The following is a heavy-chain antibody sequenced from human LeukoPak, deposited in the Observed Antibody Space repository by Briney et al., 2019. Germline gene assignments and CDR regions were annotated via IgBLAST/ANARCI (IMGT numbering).Heavy chain of an antibody. CDR1: RFTFSSYS. D-gene: IGHD3-16*01. CDR3: ARSMAATEGDFQH. CDR2: ISSSSSTI. V-gene: IGHV3-48*04. Sequence: GGSLRLSCAASRFTFSSYSMNWVRQAPGKGLEWVSYISSSSSTIYYADSVKGRFTISRDNAKNSLYLQVNSLRAEDTAVYYCARSMAATEGDFQHWGQGTLVTVSS. J-gene: IGHJ1*01.